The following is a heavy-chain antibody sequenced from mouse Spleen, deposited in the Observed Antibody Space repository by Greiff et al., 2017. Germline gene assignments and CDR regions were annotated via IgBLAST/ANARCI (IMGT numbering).Heavy chain of an antibody. J-gene: IGHJ2*01. D-gene: IGHD1-1*01. CDR3: TNYYGSSEYYFDY. Sequence: VQLQQSGTVLARPGASVKMSCKTSGYTFTSYWMHWVKQRPGQGLEWIGAIYPGNSDTSYNQKFKGKAKLTAVTSASTAYMELSSLTNEDSAVYYCTNYYGSSEYYFDYWGQGTTLTVSS. CDR2: IYPGNSDT. V-gene: IGHV1-5*01. CDR1: GYTFTSYW.